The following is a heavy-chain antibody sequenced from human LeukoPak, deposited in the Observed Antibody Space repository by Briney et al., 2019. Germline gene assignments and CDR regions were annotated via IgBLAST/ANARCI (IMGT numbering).Heavy chain of an antibody. J-gene: IGHJ4*02. CDR2: IKQDGSEK. CDR1: GFTFSSYW. Sequence: PGGTLRLSCAASGFTFSSYWMSWVRQAPGKGLEWVANIKQDGSEKYYVDSVKGRFTISRDNAKNSLYLQMNSLRAEDTAVYYCARGSYYYDSSGYYFDWGQGTLVTVSS. CDR3: ARGSYYYDSSGYYFD. V-gene: IGHV3-7*01. D-gene: IGHD3-22*01.